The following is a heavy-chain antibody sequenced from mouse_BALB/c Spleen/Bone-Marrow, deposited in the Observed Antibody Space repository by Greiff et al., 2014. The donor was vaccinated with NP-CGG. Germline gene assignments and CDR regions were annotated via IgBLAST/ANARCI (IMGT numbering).Heavy chain of an antibody. CDR2: SRNKANDYTT. CDR1: GFTFSDFY. D-gene: IGHD1-1*01. Sequence: EVMLVESGGGLVQPGGSLRLSCATSGFTFSDFYMEWVRQPPGKRLEWIAASRNKANDYTTEYSASVKGRFIVSRDTPQSILYLQMNALRAEDTAIYYCARDYYYGSSYYFDVWGAGTTVTVSS. J-gene: IGHJ1*01. CDR3: ARDYYYGSSYYFDV. V-gene: IGHV7-1*02.